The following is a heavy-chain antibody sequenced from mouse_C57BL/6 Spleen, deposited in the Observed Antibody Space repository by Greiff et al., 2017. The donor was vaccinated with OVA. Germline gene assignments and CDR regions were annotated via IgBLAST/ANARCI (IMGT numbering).Heavy chain of an antibody. CDR1: GYTFTSYG. CDR3: ARDSSGYPGAY. J-gene: IGHJ3*01. CDR2: IYPRSGNT. D-gene: IGHD3-2*02. V-gene: IGHV1-81*01. Sequence: VQLQQSGAELARPGASVKLSCKASGYTFTSYGISWVKQRTGQGLEWIGEIYPRSGNTYYNEKFKGKATLTADKSSSTAYMELRSLTSEDSAVYFCARDSSGYPGAYWGQGTLVTVSA.